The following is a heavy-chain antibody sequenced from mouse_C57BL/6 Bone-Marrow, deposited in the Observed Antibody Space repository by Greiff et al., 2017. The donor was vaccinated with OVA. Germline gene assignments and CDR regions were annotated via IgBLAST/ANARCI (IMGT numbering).Heavy chain of an antibody. CDR2: ISSGGSYT. CDR1: GFTFSSYG. D-gene: IGHD1-1*01. J-gene: IGHJ2*01. V-gene: IGHV5-6*02. Sequence: DVMLVESGGDLVKPGGSLKLSCAASGFTFSSYGMSWVRQTPDKRLEWVATISSGGSYTYYPDSVKGRFTISRDNAKNTLYLQMSSLKSEDTAMYYCARLRGYYGSLDYWGQGTTLTVSS. CDR3: ARLRGYYGSLDY.